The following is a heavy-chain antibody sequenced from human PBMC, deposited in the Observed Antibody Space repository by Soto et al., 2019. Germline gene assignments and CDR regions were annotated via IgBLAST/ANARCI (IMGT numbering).Heavy chain of an antibody. CDR2: INHSGST. V-gene: IGHV4-34*01. CDR1: GGSFSGYY. Sequence: PSETLSLTCAVYGGSFSGYYWSWIRQPPGKGLEWIGEINHSGSTNYNPSLKSRVTISVDTSKNQFSLKLSSVTAADTAVYYCARLRFDPWGQGTLVTVSS. CDR3: ARLRFDP. J-gene: IGHJ5*02.